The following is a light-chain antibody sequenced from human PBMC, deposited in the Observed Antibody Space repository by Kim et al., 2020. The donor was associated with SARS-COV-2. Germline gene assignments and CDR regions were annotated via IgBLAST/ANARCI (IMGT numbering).Light chain of an antibody. CDR2: KTS. CDR3: QQYNSYSPYS. J-gene: IGKJ2*03. V-gene: IGKV1-5*03. CDR1: QSISSW. Sequence: ASVGDRVTITCRASQSISSWLAWYQQKPGKAPKLLIYKTSSLESGVPSRFSGSGSGTEFTLTISSLQPDDFATYYCQQYNSYSPYSFGQGTKLEI.